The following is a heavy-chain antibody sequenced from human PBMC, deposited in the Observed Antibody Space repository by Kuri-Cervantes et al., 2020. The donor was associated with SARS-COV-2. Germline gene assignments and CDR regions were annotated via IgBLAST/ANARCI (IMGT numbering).Heavy chain of an antibody. V-gene: IGHV3-30*02. CDR1: GFTFSSYG. Sequence: GGSLRLSCAASGFTFSSYGMHWVRQAPGKGLEWVAFIRYDGSNKYYADSVKGRFTISRDNSKNTLYLQMNSLRAEDTAVYYCAKCGTIGEDIVVVPAALTPYYYYYMDVWGKGTTVTVSS. D-gene: IGHD2-2*01. J-gene: IGHJ6*03. CDR3: AKCGTIGEDIVVVPAALTPYYYYYMDV. CDR2: IRYDGSNK.